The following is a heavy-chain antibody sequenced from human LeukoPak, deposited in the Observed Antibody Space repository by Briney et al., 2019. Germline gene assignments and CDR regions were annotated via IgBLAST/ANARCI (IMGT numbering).Heavy chain of an antibody. Sequence: GGSLRLSCAASGFTFSSYAMHWVRQAPGKGLEWVAVISYDGSNKYYADSVKGRFTISRDNSKNTLYLQMNSLRAEDTAVYYCAREYYDFWSGLKGSSAFDIWGQGTMVTVSS. CDR3: AREYYDFWSGLKGSSAFDI. CDR1: GFTFSSYA. V-gene: IGHV3-30-3*01. CDR2: ISYDGSNK. J-gene: IGHJ3*02. D-gene: IGHD3-3*01.